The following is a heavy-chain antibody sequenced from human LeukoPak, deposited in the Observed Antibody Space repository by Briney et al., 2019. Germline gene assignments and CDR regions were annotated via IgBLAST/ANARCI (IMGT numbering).Heavy chain of an antibody. CDR1: GFTFSSYA. CDR3: AKDGKLPSFFDY. V-gene: IGHV3-23*01. CDR2: ISGSGGST. J-gene: IGHJ4*02. Sequence: GGSLRLSCAASGFTFSSYAMSWVRQAPGKGLEWVSAISGSGGSTYYADSVEGRFTISRDNSKNTLYLQMNSLRAEDTAVYYCAKDGKLPSFFDYWGQGTLVTVSS. D-gene: IGHD1-7*01.